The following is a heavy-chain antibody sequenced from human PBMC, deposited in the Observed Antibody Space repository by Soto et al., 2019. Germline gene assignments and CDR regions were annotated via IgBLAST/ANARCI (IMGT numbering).Heavy chain of an antibody. Sequence: HPGGSLRLSCAASGFTFSSYGMHWVRQAPGKGLEWVALISFDGSNTYYADSVKGRFTISRDNSRNTLYLQMHSLRAEDTSLYYCGAGQFFSDYWGQGTLVTVSS. D-gene: IGHD6-19*01. CDR1: GFTFSSYG. CDR2: ISFDGSNT. V-gene: IGHV3-30*03. CDR3: GAGQFFSDY. J-gene: IGHJ4*02.